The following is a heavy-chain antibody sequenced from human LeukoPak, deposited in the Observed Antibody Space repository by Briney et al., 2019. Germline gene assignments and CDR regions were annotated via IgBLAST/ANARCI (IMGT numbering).Heavy chain of an antibody. CDR3: AIDYGDYLNYYYGMDV. CDR1: GFSISDYS. CDR2: ISGSGSTT. Sequence: GGSLRLSCAASGFSISDYSMNWIRQAPRKRLEWISFISGSGSTTYYADSVKGRFTISRDNAKNSLSLQMNSLRDDDAAVYYCAIDYGDYLNYYYGMDVWGQGTAVTVSS. J-gene: IGHJ6*02. V-gene: IGHV3-48*02. D-gene: IGHD4-17*01.